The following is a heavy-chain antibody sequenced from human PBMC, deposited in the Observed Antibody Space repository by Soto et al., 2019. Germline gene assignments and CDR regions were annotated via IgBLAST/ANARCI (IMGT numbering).Heavy chain of an antibody. CDR3: ARLGLSGSSGWWGSYYYYGMDV. Sequence: PSETLSLTCAVSGGSISSGGYSWSWNRQPPGKGLEWIGYIYHSGSTYYNPSLKSRVTISVDTSKNQFSLKLSSVTAADTAVYYCARLGLSGSSGWWGSYYYYGMDVWGQGTTVTVSS. D-gene: IGHD6-19*01. CDR2: IYHSGST. CDR1: GGSISSGGYS. V-gene: IGHV4-30-2*01. J-gene: IGHJ6*02.